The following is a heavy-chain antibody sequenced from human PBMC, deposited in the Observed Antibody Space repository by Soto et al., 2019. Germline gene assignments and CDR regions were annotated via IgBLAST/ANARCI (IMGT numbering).Heavy chain of an antibody. D-gene: IGHD6-13*01. V-gene: IGHV2-5*02. J-gene: IGHJ6*01. Sequence: SARTLGSAKQIITQTCTFSGFRLPPSGLGKGWIRQPPGKALEWLALIYWDDDKRYSPSLKSRLTIAKDTSRNQVVLTMTNMDPVDSAGSFCGQRRARAVNSWLLGEWGQGT. CDR2: IYWDDDK. CDR3: GQRRARAVNSWLLGE. CDR1: GFRLPPSGLG.